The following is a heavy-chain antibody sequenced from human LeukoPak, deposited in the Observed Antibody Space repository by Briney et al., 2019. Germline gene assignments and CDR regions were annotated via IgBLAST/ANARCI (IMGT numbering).Heavy chain of an antibody. D-gene: IGHD4-11*01. J-gene: IGHJ6*03. Sequence: SETLSLTCTVSGGSISSYYWTWIRQPAGKGLEWIGRIYPSGSTNYNPSLKSRVTMSVDTSKNQFSLKLSSVTAADTAVYYCARVFTVLYYYYMDVWGKGTTVTVSS. CDR1: GGSISSYY. CDR2: IYPSGST. V-gene: IGHV4-4*07. CDR3: ARVFTVLYYYYMDV.